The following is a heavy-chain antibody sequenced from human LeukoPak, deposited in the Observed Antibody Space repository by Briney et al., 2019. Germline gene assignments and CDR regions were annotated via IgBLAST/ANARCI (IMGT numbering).Heavy chain of an antibody. V-gene: IGHV3-48*01. CDR3: ARDGRGYCSSTSCFG. CDR1: GFTFSSYS. Sequence: GGSLRLSCAASGFTFSSYSMNWVRQAPGMGLEWVSYISSSSSTIYYADSVKGRFTISRDNAKNSLYLQMNSLRAEDTAVYYCARDGRGYCSSTSCFGWGQGTLVTVSS. CDR2: ISSSSSTI. D-gene: IGHD2-2*01. J-gene: IGHJ4*02.